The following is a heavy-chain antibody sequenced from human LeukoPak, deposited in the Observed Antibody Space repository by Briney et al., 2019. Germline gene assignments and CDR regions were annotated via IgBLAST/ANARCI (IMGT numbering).Heavy chain of an antibody. CDR2: ISYDGSNK. CDR1: GFTFSSYG. V-gene: IGHV3-30*03. Sequence: GGSLRRACAASGFTFSSYGMHWVRQAPGKGLEWVAVISYDGSNKYYADSVKGRFTISRDNSKNTLYLQMNSLKTEDTAVYYCTTGGRGVLRYFDFLAYWGQGTLVTVSS. D-gene: IGHD3-9*01. J-gene: IGHJ4*02. CDR3: TTGGRGVLRYFDFLAY.